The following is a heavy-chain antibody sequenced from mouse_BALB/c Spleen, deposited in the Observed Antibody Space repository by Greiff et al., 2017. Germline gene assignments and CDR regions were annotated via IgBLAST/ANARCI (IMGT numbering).Heavy chain of an antibody. Sequence: DVQLQESGPGLVKPSQSLSLTCSVTGYSITSGYYWNWIRQFPGNKLEWMGYISYDGSNNYNPSLKNRISITRDTSKNQFFLKLNSVTTEDTATYYCARDGGNYVDYWGQGTTLTVSS. CDR1: GYSITSGYY. J-gene: IGHJ2*01. CDR3: ARDGGNYVDY. V-gene: IGHV3-6*02. CDR2: ISYDGSN. D-gene: IGHD2-14*01.